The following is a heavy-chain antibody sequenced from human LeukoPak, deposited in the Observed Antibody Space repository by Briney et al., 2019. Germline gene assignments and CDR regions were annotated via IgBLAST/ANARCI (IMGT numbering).Heavy chain of an antibody. CDR3: TRQQLDQYYYFYYMDV. J-gene: IGHJ6*03. CDR1: EFTFSGSA. Sequence: GGSLRLSCAASEFTFSGSAMHWVRQASGKGLGWVGRIRSKANSNATAYAASVKGRFTISRDDSKNTAYLQMNSLKTEDTAVYYCTRQQLDQYYYFYYMDVWGKGTTVTVSS. CDR2: IRSKANSNAT. D-gene: IGHD6-13*01. V-gene: IGHV3-73*01.